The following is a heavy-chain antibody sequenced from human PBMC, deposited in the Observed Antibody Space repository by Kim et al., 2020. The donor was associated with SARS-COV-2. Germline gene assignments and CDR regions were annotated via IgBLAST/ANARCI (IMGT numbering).Heavy chain of an antibody. CDR3: ATDGGSGWYPSYYFDN. V-gene: IGHV3-33*05. CDR2: ISHDGSHE. CDR1: GRRVSKNG. D-gene: IGHD6-19*01. J-gene: IGHJ4*02. Sequence: GGSLRLSCAASGRRVSKNGMHWVRQAPGKGLEWVAVISHDGSHEKYADSVRGRFTISRDTSKSILYLQMRSLRVDDTAVYYCATDGGSGWYPSYYFDNWGLGTLVTVSS.